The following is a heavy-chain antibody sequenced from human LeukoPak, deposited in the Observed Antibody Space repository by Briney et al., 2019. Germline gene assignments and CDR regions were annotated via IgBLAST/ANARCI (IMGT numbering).Heavy chain of an antibody. V-gene: IGHV3-23*01. D-gene: IGHD3-22*01. CDR3: AKDPQTKYYYDSSGYY. CDR1: GFTFSSYA. J-gene: IGHJ4*02. CDR2: ISGSGGST. Sequence: PGGSLRLSCAASGFTFSSYAMSWVPQAPGKGLEWVSAISGSGGSTYYADSVKGRFTISRDNSKNTLYLQMNSLRAEDTAVYYCAKDPQTKYYYDSSGYYWGQGTLVTVSS.